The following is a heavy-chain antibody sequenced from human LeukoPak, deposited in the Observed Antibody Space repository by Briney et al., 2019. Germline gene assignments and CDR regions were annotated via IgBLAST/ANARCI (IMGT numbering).Heavy chain of an antibody. CDR1: GFIFSSYA. Sequence: GGSLRLSCAASGFIFSSYAITWVRQAPGKGLEWVSTISGTGFTTYYADSVKGRFTISRDNSKNTLYLHLNSLRAEDAAVYYCAREDGGATRLFDCWGQGTLVTVSP. J-gene: IGHJ4*02. CDR3: AREDGGATRLFDC. D-gene: IGHD1-26*01. V-gene: IGHV3-23*01. CDR2: ISGTGFTT.